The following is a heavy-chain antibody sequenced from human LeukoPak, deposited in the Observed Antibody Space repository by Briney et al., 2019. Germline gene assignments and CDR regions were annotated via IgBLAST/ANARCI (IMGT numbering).Heavy chain of an antibody. CDR3: ARHKPSTGEIDY. CDR1: GYSISSGYY. CDR2: IYHSGST. D-gene: IGHD1-1*01. J-gene: IGHJ4*02. Sequence: PSETLSLTCAVSGYSISSGYYWGWIRQPPGKGLEWIGNIYHSGSTYYSPSLKSRVTISVDTSENQFSLQLSSVTAADTAVYYCARHKPSTGEIDYWGQGTLVTVSS. V-gene: IGHV4-38-2*01.